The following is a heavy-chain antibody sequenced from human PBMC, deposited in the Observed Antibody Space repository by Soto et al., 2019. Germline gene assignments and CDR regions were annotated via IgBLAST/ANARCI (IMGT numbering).Heavy chain of an antibody. CDR2: LYYTGRT. CDR3: ARDRRTLMFDY. V-gene: IGHV4-39*07. J-gene: IGHJ4*02. Sequence: PSETLSLTCTVSGGSISSGTYYWGWIRQPPGKGLEWIGSLYYTGRTYYSPSLKSRVTISVDTSKNQFSLKLSSVTAADTAVYYCARDRRTLMFDYWGQGTLVTVSS. CDR1: GGSISSGTYY.